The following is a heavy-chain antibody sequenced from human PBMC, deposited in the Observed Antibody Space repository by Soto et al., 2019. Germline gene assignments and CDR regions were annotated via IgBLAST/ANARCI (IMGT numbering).Heavy chain of an antibody. V-gene: IGHV3-15*01. D-gene: IGHD3-9*01. Sequence: GGSLRLSCAASGFTFSNAWMSWVRQAPGKGLEWVGRIKSKTDGGTTDYAAPVKGRFTISRDDSKNTLYLQMNSLKTEDTAVYYCTTAPYYDILTGLDYWGQGTLVTVSS. CDR1: GFTFSNAW. CDR3: TTAPYYDILTGLDY. CDR2: IKSKTDGGTT. J-gene: IGHJ4*02.